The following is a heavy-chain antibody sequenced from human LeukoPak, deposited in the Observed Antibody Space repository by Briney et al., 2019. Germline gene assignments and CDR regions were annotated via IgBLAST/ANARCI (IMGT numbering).Heavy chain of an antibody. CDR1: GGSFSGYY. D-gene: IGHD3-22*01. CDR2: INHSGST. CDR3: ARGTQTYYDKAPVDY. Sequence: SETLSLTCAVYGGSFSGYYWSWIRQPPGKGLEWIGEINHSGSTNYNPSLKSRVTISVDTSKSQFSLKLSSVTAADTAVYYCARGTQTYYDKAPVDYWGQGTLVTVST. V-gene: IGHV4-34*01. J-gene: IGHJ4*02.